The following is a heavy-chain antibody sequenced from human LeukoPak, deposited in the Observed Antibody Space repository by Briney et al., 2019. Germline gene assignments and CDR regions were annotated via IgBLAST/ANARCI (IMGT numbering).Heavy chain of an antibody. CDR2: SNTDGTI. Sequence: GGSLRLSCAASGFTFSYYSMNWVRQAPGKGLEWISYSNTDGTISYADSVKGRFTISRDNSKNTLYLQMNSLRAEDTAVYYCARDSSNYYFDYWGQGTLVTVSS. J-gene: IGHJ4*02. CDR3: ARDSSNYYFDY. CDR1: GFTFSYYS. D-gene: IGHD4-11*01. V-gene: IGHV3-48*01.